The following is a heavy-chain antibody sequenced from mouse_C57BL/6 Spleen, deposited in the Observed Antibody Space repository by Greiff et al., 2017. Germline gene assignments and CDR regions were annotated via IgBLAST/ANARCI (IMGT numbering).Heavy chain of an antibody. J-gene: IGHJ2*01. CDR3: ARSGPLYYGSSPYYFDY. V-gene: IGHV1-72*01. CDR1: GYTFTSYW. D-gene: IGHD1-1*01. Sequence: QVQLQQPGAELVKPGASVKLSCKASGYTFTSYWMHWVKQRPGRGLEWIGRIDPNSGGTKYNEKFKSKATLTVDKPSSPAYMQLSSLTSEDSAVYYCARSGPLYYGSSPYYFDYWGQGTTLTVSS. CDR2: IDPNSGGT.